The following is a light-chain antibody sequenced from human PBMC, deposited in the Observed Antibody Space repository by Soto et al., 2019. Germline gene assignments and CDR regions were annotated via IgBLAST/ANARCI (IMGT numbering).Light chain of an antibody. CDR2: AAS. CDR3: QQSYSTLSLT. J-gene: IGKJ4*01. Sequence: DIQMTQSPSSLSASVGDRVTITCRASQSISSYLNWYQQKPGKAPKLLIYAASSLQSGVPSRFSGSGSGTDFTLTIRSLQPEDFATYYCQQSYSTLSLTFGGGTRGDIK. V-gene: IGKV1-39*01. CDR1: QSISSY.